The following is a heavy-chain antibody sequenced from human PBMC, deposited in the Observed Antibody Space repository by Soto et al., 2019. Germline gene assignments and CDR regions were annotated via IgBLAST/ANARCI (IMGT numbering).Heavy chain of an antibody. CDR2: MSAYIGKA. V-gene: IGHV1-18*01. CDR3: AHYVGTAGYYNGMDV. CDR1: GNTLTIYA. J-gene: IGHJ6*02. D-gene: IGHD3-10*02. Sequence: QVKLLHSGVEGKSPGASGKASSKAPGNTLTIYAMPGVHQPPGQGLEWMGWMSAYIGKAEYAQKFQGRVTMATDTSTSTAHMELRDLRPDDSAIYYCAHYVGTAGYYNGMDVWGQGTTVTVSS.